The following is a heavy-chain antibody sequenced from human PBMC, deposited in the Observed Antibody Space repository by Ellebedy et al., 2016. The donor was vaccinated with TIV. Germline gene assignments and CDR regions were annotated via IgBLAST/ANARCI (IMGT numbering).Heavy chain of an antibody. CDR3: VTDLEDSNYVRFFDL. D-gene: IGHD4-11*01. J-gene: IGHJ2*01. CDR1: GYTLTELS. Sequence: AASVKVSCKVSGYTLTELSIHWVRQAPGKGLEWMGGFDPEDGETIYAQKVKGRVTMTEDTATDTAYMELSSLRSEDTAVYYCVTDLEDSNYVRFFDLWGRGTLVTVSS. CDR2: FDPEDGET. V-gene: IGHV1-24*01.